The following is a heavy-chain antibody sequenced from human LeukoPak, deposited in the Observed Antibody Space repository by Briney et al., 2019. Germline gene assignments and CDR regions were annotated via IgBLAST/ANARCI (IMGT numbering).Heavy chain of an antibody. Sequence: SETLSLNCTVSGGSIGTYYWSWIRQPPGKGLEWIGFIYYSGSTNCNPSLKSRVTISVDTSKNQFSLKLNSVAAAGTAVYYCARHTVLWNGFYKGAFEIRGQGTMVTVSS. J-gene: IGHJ3*02. CDR1: GGSIGTYY. CDR2: IYYSGST. V-gene: IGHV4-59*08. CDR3: ARHTVLWNGFYKGAFEI. D-gene: IGHD3-3*01.